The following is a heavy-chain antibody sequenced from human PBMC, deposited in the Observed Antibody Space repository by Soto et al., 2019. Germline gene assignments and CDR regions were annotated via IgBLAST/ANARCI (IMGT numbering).Heavy chain of an antibody. J-gene: IGHJ4*02. CDR1: GFTFSSYG. CDR3: ARESEDLTSNFDY. V-gene: IGHV3-21*06. CDR2: ISSTTNYI. Sequence: GGSLRLSCAASGFTFSSYGMNWVRQAPGKGLEWVSSISSTTNYIYYGDSMKGRFTISRDNAKNSLYLEMNSLRAEDTAVYYCARESEDLTSNFDYWGQGTLVTVSS.